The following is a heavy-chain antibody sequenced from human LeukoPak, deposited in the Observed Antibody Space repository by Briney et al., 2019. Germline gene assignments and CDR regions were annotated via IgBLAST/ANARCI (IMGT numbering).Heavy chain of an antibody. CDR2: ISQTGRIE. CDR3: ARDRAVALPTYYYYMDV. J-gene: IGHJ6*03. CDR1: GFTFTTYV. D-gene: IGHD2-15*01. Sequence: GRSLRLSCAASGFTFTTYVIHWVRQAPGKGLEWVAVISQTGRIETCADSVQGRFTVSRDNSNNMAYLQMNSLKTEDTAVYYCARDRAVALPTYYYYMDVWGKGTTVTVSS. V-gene: IGHV3-30*04.